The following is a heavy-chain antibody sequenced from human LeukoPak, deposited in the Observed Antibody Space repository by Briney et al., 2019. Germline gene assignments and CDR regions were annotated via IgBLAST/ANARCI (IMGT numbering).Heavy chain of an antibody. CDR1: GFIFSTCG. D-gene: IGHD1-1*01. Sequence: GGSLRLSCVASGFIFSTCGMNWVRQAPGKGLEWVSSISSGSSYIYYADSVKGQFTISRDNAKTSLYLQMNSLRAEDTAVYYCARDALTLDYGMDVWGQGTTGTVSS. V-gene: IGHV3-21*01. CDR2: ISSGSSYI. J-gene: IGHJ6*02. CDR3: ARDALTLDYGMDV.